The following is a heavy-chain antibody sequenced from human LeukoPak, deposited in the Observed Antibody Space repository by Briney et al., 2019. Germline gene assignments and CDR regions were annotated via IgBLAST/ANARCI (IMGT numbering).Heavy chain of an antibody. D-gene: IGHD6-13*01. J-gene: IGHJ5*02. CDR1: GGSISSSCYY. V-gene: IGHV4-39*01. CDR2: IYYSGST. Sequence: SGTLSLTCTVSGGSISSSCYYWGWIRQPPGKGLEWIGSIYYSGSTYYNPSLKSRVTISVDTSKNQFSLKLSSVTAADTAVYYCARALEKFGYSSSWYNWFDPWGQGTLVTVSS. CDR3: ARALEKFGYSSSWYNWFDP.